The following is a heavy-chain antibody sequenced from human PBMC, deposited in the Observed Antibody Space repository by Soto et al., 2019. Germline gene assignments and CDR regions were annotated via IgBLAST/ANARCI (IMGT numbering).Heavy chain of an antibody. CDR2: INHSGST. V-gene: IGHV4-34*01. J-gene: IGHJ4*02. CDR3: ARGRKLFWSGYYPLTHPFDY. D-gene: IGHD3-3*02. Sequence: QVQLQQWGAGLLKPSETLSLTCAVYGGSFSGYYWSWIRQPPGKGLEWIGEINHSGSTNYNPSLKSRVTISVDTFKNQFSLKLSSVTAADTAVYYCARGRKLFWSGYYPLTHPFDYWGQGTLVTVSS. CDR1: GGSFSGYY.